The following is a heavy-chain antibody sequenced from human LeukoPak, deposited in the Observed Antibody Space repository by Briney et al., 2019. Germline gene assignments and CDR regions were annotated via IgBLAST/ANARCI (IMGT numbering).Heavy chain of an antibody. CDR3: ARTAFGGTFPYYYYYMDV. CDR2: IYYSGST. V-gene: IGHV4-59*08. D-gene: IGHD1-26*01. CDR1: GGSISSYY. J-gene: IGHJ6*03. Sequence: PSETLSLTCTVSGGSISSYYWSWIRQPPGKGLEWIGYIYYSGSTNSNPSLKSRVTISVDTSKNQFSLRLSSVTAADTAVYYCARTAFGGTFPYYYYYMDVWGKGTTVTVSS.